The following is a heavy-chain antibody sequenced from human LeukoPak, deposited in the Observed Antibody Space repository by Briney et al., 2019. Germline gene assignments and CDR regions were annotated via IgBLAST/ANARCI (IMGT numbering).Heavy chain of an antibody. CDR2: ISGSGGGT. D-gene: IGHD7-27*01. Sequence: GGSLRLSCAVSGFTFSSYAMSWVRQAPGKGLEWVSSISGSGGGTYYTDSVEGRFTISRDNSKNTLYLQMNSLRAEDTAVYYCAKASTNWGKFYLDYWGQGTLVTVSS. V-gene: IGHV3-23*01. J-gene: IGHJ4*02. CDR3: AKASTNWGKFYLDY. CDR1: GFTFSSYA.